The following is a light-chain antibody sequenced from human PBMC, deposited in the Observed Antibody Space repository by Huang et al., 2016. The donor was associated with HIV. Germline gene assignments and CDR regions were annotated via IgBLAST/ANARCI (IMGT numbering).Light chain of an antibody. CDR3: QQRSNWPS. CDR1: QSVSSY. Sequence: EIVLTQSPATLSLSPGERAPLSCRASQSVSSYLAWYQQKPGQAPRLLIYDASNRATGIPARFSGSGSGTDFTLTISSLEPEECAVYYCQQRSNWPSFGPGTKVDIK. J-gene: IGKJ3*01. CDR2: DAS. V-gene: IGKV3-11*01.